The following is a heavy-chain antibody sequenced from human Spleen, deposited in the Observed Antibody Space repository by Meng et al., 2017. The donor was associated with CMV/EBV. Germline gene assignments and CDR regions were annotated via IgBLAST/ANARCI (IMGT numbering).Heavy chain of an antibody. CDR1: GGSITISNW. CDR2: IYYSGST. Sequence: SETLSLTCAVSGGSITISNWWSWVRQPPGKGLEWIGYIYYSGSTNYNPSLKSRVTISVDTSKNQFSLKLSSVTAADTAVYYCARAQAYTIGAFDIWGQGTMVTVSS. V-gene: IGHV4-4*02. D-gene: IGHD2-21*01. CDR3: ARAQAYTIGAFDI. J-gene: IGHJ3*02.